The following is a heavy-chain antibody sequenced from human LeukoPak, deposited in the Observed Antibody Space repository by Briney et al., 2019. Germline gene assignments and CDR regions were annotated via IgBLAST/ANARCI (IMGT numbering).Heavy chain of an antibody. J-gene: IGHJ4*02. CDR2: MKQGGSEK. CDR1: GFTFSSYW. D-gene: IGHD6-19*01. V-gene: IGHV3-7*01. Sequence: GGSLRLSCAASGFTFSSYWMSWVRQAPGRGLEWVANMKQGGSEKYYVDSVKGRFTISRDNAKNSLYLQMNSLRAEDTAVYYCARARGVAAPGDYWGQGTLVTVSS. CDR3: ARARGVAAPGDY.